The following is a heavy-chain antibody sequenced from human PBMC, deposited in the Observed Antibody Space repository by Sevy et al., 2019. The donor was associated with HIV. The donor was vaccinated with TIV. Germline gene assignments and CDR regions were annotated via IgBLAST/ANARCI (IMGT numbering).Heavy chain of an antibody. D-gene: IGHD3-22*01. CDR3: ARLSVYYYDSDGYYTTGNAFDI. V-gene: IGHV3-53*01. J-gene: IGHJ3*02. CDR2: IYTGDNT. Sequence: GGSLRLSCAATGFTVNSNYMSWVRHAPGKGLEWVSIIYTGDNTYYTDSVKGRFTISRDNSKNTLYLQMNSLRAEDTAVYNCARLSVYYYDSDGYYTTGNAFDIWGQGTMVTVSS. CDR1: GFTVNSNY.